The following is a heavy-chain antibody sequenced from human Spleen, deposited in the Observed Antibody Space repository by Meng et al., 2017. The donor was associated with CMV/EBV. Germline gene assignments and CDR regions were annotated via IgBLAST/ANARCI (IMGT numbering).Heavy chain of an antibody. CDR2: SNTGNGNT. J-gene: IGHJ4*02. CDR1: GYTFTSYA. CDR3: ARFKVGSSYDY. V-gene: IGHV1-3*02. D-gene: IGHD6-6*01. Sequence: QDPLVHAGAEVKKPGASVKVYCKASGYTFTSYAMHWVRQAPGQRLEWMGGSNTGNGNTKYSQEFQGRVTITRDTSASTAYMELSSLRSDDTAVYYCARFKVGSSYDYWGQGTLVTVSS.